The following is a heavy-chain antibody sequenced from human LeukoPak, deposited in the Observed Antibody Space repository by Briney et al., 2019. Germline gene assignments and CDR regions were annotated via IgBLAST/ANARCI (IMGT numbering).Heavy chain of an antibody. V-gene: IGHV3-11*06. CDR2: ITSSSYT. CDR3: ARLVVVAATPGYFDY. J-gene: IGHJ4*02. CDR1: VFTFSDYY. Sequence: KPGGSLRLSCAAPVFTFSDYYMSWVRQAPGKGLEWVSYITSSSYTNYADSVKDRFTISRDNAKNSLYLQMNSLRAEDTAIYYCARLVVVAATPGYFDYWGQGTLVTVSS. D-gene: IGHD2-15*01.